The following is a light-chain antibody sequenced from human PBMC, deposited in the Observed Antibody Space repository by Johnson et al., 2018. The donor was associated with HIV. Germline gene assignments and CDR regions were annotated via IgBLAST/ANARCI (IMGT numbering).Light chain of an antibody. V-gene: IGLV1-51*02. CDR1: SSNIGNNY. J-gene: IGLJ1*01. Sequence: QSILTQPPSVSAAPGQKVTISCSGSSSNIGNNYVSWYQQLPGTAPKLLIYENNKRPSGIPDRFSGSKSGTSATLGITGLQTGDEADYYCGTWDSSLSSYVFSTGNKVTVL. CDR2: ENN. CDR3: GTWDSSLSSYV.